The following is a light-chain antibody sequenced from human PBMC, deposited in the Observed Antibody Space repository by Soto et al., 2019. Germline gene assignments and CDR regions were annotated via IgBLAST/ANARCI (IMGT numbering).Light chain of an antibody. V-gene: IGKV3-15*01. CDR3: QQYHHWPPIT. Sequence: EIVMTQSPATLFVYPGERATLSCRASQNIDSNLVWYQQKPGQSPRLLIFRASTRATAIPARFSGSGSGTEFTLTISSLQSEDFAVYYCQQYHHWPPITFGQGTRLEIK. CDR2: RAS. CDR1: QNIDSN. J-gene: IGKJ5*01.